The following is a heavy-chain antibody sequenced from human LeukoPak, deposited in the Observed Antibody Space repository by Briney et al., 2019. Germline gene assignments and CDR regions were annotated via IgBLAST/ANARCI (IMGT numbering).Heavy chain of an antibody. J-gene: IGHJ4*02. Sequence: GGSLRLSCATSGFTFSSYNMCRVRQAPGKGLEWVSSISSHSSYIYYADSVKGRFTISRDNAQNSLYLQMNSLRAEDTAVYYCARGDYPSIWGQGTLLTVSS. D-gene: IGHD4-17*01. V-gene: IGHV3-21*01. CDR3: ARGDYPSI. CDR2: ISSHSSYI. CDR1: GFTFSSYN.